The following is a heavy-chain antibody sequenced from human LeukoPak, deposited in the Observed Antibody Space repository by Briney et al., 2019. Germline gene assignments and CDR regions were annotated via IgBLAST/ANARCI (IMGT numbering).Heavy chain of an antibody. V-gene: IGHV3-7*01. D-gene: IGHD1-26*01. Sequence: PGGSLRLSCAASGFTFSNYWMSWVRQAPGKELEWVANIKQDGSERYYVDSVKGRFTISRDNAKNSLYLQMNSLRAEVTAVYYCARYGGSYYFDNWGQGTLVTVSS. CDR2: IKQDGSER. CDR3: ARYGGSYYFDN. J-gene: IGHJ4*02. CDR1: GFTFSNYW.